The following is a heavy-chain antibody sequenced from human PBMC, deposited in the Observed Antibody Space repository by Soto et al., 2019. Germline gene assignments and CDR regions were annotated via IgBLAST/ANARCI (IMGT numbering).Heavy chain of an antibody. D-gene: IGHD6-13*01. Sequence: QVQLVESGGGVVQPGRSLRLSCAASGFTFSSYGMHWVRQAPGKGLEWVAVISYDGSNKYYADSVKGRFTISRDNSKNTLYLQMNSLRAEDTAVYYCAKSSYSSSWSDYFDYWGQGTLVTVSS. CDR1: GFTFSSYG. CDR3: AKSSYSSSWSDYFDY. CDR2: ISYDGSNK. J-gene: IGHJ4*02. V-gene: IGHV3-30*18.